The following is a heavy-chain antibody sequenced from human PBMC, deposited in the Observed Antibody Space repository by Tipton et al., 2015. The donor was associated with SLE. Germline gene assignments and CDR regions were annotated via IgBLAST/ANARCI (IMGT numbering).Heavy chain of an antibody. J-gene: IGHJ3*02. D-gene: IGHD3-22*01. Sequence: SLRLSCEASGFTFRDYAMGWVRQAPGKGLEWVAVISYAGVNKYYGDSVKGRFTISRDDSKNTLHLQMNSLRTADTALYYCARARDNSGDDAFGIWGQGTMVAVSS. CDR3: ARARDNSGDDAFGI. CDR1: GFTFRDYA. V-gene: IGHV3-30*04. CDR2: ISYAGVNK.